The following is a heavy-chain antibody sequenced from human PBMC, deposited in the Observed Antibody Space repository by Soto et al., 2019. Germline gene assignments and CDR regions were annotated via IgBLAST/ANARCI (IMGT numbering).Heavy chain of an antibody. CDR3: ATPRSYEGYYGMDV. CDR2: IYYSGST. V-gene: IGHV4-39*01. CDR1: GGSISSSNW. J-gene: IGHJ6*02. Sequence: SETLSLTCAVSGGSISSSNWWSWVRQPPGKGLEWIGSIYYSGSTYYNPSLKSRVTISVDTSKNQFSLKLSSVTAADTAVYYCATPRSYEGYYGMDVWGQGTTVTVSS. D-gene: IGHD1-26*01.